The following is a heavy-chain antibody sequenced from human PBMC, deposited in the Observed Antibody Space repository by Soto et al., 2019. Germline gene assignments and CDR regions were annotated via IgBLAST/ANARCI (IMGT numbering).Heavy chain of an antibody. D-gene: IGHD3-22*01. CDR3: ARDLDGLHDDTSGPFPRPG. CDR2: IHSSGSI. V-gene: IGHV4-30-4*01. Sequence: SETLSLTCTVSGGSISSDDYYWSWVRQAPGRGLEWIGYIHSSGSIYYNPSLKSRATMSIDTAGNQFSLKVSSVTVADTAVYYCARDLDGLHDDTSGPFPRPGWGQGTLVTVSS. J-gene: IGHJ1*01. CDR1: GGSISSDDYY.